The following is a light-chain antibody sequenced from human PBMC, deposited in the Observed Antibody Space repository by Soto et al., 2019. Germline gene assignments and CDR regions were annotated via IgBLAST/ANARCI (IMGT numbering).Light chain of an antibody. J-gene: IGLJ2*01. CDR2: YDS. V-gene: IGLV3-21*04. CDR3: QVWDSSSDHYHVV. Sequence: SYELTQPPSVSVAPGKTARITCGGNNIGSQSVHWYQQKPGQAPVLVIYYDSDRPSGIPERFSGSNSGNTATLTISRVEAGDEADYYCQVWDSSSDHYHVVFGGGTKLTVL. CDR1: NIGSQS.